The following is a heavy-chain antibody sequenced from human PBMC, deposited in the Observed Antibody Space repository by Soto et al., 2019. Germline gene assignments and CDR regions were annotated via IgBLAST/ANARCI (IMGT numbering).Heavy chain of an antibody. J-gene: IGHJ5*02. CDR3: ARSPGVVVAATFRPWFDP. V-gene: IGHV1-69*02. Sequence: QVQLVQSGAEVKKPGSSVKVSCTASGGTFSSYTISWVRQAPGQGLEWMGRIIPILGIANYAQKFQGRVTITADKSTSTAYMELSSLRSEDTAVYYCARSPGVVVAATFRPWFDPWGQGTLVTVSS. CDR1: GGTFSSYT. CDR2: IIPILGIA. D-gene: IGHD2-15*01.